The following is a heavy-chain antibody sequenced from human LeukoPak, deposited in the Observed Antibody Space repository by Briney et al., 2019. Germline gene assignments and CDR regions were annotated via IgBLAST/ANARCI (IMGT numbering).Heavy chain of an antibody. CDR1: GLDFRGYA. V-gene: IGHV3-30*04. CDR3: TRVGTGTPHFDY. J-gene: IGHJ4*02. CDR2: ISNDGIYK. D-gene: IGHD1-1*01. Sequence: GGSRGLSCAASGLDFRGYALHGVRQAPGQGLEGVAVISNDGIYKYYADSVKVRFTISRDNSKNTLYLQMNSLRLEDTAIYYCTRVGTGTPHFDYWGQGTLVTVSS.